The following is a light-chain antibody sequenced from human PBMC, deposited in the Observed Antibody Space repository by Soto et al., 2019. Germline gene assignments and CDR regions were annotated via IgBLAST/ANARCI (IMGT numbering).Light chain of an antibody. J-gene: IGKJ5*01. Sequence: EIVLTQSPATLSLSPGERSTLSCSSSESVSSYLAWFQQKPGQAPRLLIYDASNRATGIPARFSGSGSGTDFSLTISRLEPEDFAVYHCQQYSSSPRTFGQGTRLEIK. CDR2: DAS. V-gene: IGKV3-11*01. CDR1: ESVSSY. CDR3: QQYSSSPRT.